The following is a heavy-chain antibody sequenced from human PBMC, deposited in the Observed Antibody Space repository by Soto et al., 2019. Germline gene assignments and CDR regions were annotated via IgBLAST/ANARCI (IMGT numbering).Heavy chain of an antibody. Sequence: ESGGGVVQPGRSLRLSCAASGFSFSYYAMHWVRQAPGKGLEWVAVIAYDASKKYYADSVKGRFTISRDNSKNTLYLQMNSLRDEATAVYYCASPYCSGGSCYLTEYFQHWGQGTLVTVSS. D-gene: IGHD2-15*01. CDR2: IAYDASKK. CDR1: GFSFSYYA. CDR3: ASPYCSGGSCYLTEYFQH. V-gene: IGHV3-30*03. J-gene: IGHJ1*01.